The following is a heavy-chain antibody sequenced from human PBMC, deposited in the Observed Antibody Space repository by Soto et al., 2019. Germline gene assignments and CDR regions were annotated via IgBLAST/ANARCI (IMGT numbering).Heavy chain of an antibody. CDR2: INHSGGST. V-gene: IGHV1-46*03. Sequence: QVQLVQSGAEVKKPGASVKVSCKASGYTFTSYYMHWVRQAPGQGLEWMGIINHSGGSTSYAQKFQGGVTMTRDTSTSTVYMELSSLRSEDTAVYYCARDGAVTTLDYWCQGTLVTVSS. CDR3: ARDGAVTTLDY. D-gene: IGHD4-17*01. CDR1: GYTFTSYY. J-gene: IGHJ4*02.